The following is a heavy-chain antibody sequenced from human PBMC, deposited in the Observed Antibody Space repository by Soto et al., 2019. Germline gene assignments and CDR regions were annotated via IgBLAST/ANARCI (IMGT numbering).Heavy chain of an antibody. V-gene: IGHV3-21*01. CDR1: GFTFSSYS. CDR2: ISSSSSYI. Sequence: PGGSLRLSCAASGFTFSSYSMNWVRQAPGKGLEWVSSISSSSSYIYYADSVKGRFTISRDNAKSSLYLQMNSLRAEDTAVYYCARDYYDSSPFFDYWGQGTLVTVSS. J-gene: IGHJ4*02. D-gene: IGHD3-22*01. CDR3: ARDYYDSSPFFDY.